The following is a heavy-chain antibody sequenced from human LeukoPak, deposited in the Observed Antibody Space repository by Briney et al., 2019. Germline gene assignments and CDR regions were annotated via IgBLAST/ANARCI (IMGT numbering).Heavy chain of an antibody. Sequence: GASVKVSWKASGYTFTSYGISWVRQAPGQGLERMGWISAYNGNTNYAQKLQGRVIMTTVTSTSTAYMELRSLRSDDTTLYCCARESLGYCSGGSCYPRDYYYGMDVWGQGTTVTVSS. CDR3: ARESLGYCSGGSCYPRDYYYGMDV. CDR1: GYTFTSYG. V-gene: IGHV1-18*01. J-gene: IGHJ6*02. CDR2: ISAYNGNT. D-gene: IGHD2-15*01.